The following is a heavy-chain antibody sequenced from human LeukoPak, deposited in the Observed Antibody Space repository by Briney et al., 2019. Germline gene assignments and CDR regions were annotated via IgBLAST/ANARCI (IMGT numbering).Heavy chain of an antibody. CDR3: TRGGRTGTTYFDY. D-gene: IGHD1-1*01. Sequence: PGGSLRLSCAASGFAFSIYDMHWVRQTSGKGLEWVSGIGTAGDAYYPDSVKGRFTLSRDNAKDSIHLQMNSLRAGHTAVYFCTRGGRTGTTYFDYWGQGTLVTVSS. CDR2: IGTAGDA. V-gene: IGHV3-13*04. J-gene: IGHJ4*02. CDR1: GFAFSIYD.